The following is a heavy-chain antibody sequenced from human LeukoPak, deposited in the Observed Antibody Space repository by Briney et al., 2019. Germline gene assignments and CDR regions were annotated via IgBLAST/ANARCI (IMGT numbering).Heavy chain of an antibody. CDR1: GFTFSSYE. CDR3: ARDCTNGVCVKQFDY. Sequence: GGSLRLSCAASGFTFSSYEMNWVRQAPGQGLEWVSYISSSGSNINYEYYLKGRFTISRDNDKNTLYLQMNSLRAEDTAVYYCARDCTNGVCVKQFDYWGQGTLVTVSS. D-gene: IGHD2-8*01. V-gene: IGHV3-48*03. CDR2: ISSSGSNI. J-gene: IGHJ4*02.